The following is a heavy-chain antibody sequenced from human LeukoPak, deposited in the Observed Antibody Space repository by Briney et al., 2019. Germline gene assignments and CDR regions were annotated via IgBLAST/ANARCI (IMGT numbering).Heavy chain of an antibody. CDR2: ISGSGGST. CDR1: GFTFSSYA. J-gene: IGHJ4*02. V-gene: IGHV3-23*01. Sequence: GGSLRLSCAASGFTFSSYAMSWVRQAPGKGLEWVSAISGSGGSTYYADSVKGRFTISRHNSKNTLYLQMNSLRAEDTAVYYCATDHFYDSSGYYGFDYWGQGTLVTVSS. CDR3: ATDHFYDSSGYYGFDY. D-gene: IGHD3-22*01.